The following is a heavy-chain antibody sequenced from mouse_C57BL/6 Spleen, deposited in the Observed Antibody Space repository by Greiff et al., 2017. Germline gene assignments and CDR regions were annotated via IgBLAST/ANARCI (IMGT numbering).Heavy chain of an antibody. D-gene: IGHD1-1*01. CDR1: GFTFSSYA. V-gene: IGHV5-9-1*02. CDR3: TRETNYYGSSTWFAY. J-gene: IGHJ3*01. Sequence: EVQLVESGEGLVKPGGSLKLSCAASGFTFSSYAMSWVRQTPEKRLEWVAYISSGGDYIYYADTVKGRVTISRDNARNTLYLQMSSLKSEDTAMYYCTRETNYYGSSTWFAYWGQGTLVTVSA. CDR2: ISSGGDYI.